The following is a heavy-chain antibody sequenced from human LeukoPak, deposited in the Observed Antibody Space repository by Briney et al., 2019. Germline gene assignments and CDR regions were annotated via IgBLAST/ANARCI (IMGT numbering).Heavy chain of an antibody. J-gene: IGHJ3*02. D-gene: IGHD1-26*01. Sequence: GGSLRLSCAASGFTFSSYWMHWVRQAPGKGLVWVSRINSDGSTTNYADSVKGRFTISRDNAKNTLYLQMNSLRAEDTAVYYCARRGASTGAFDIWGQGTMVTVSS. V-gene: IGHV3-74*01. CDR2: INSDGSTT. CDR3: ARRGASTGAFDI. CDR1: GFTFSSYW.